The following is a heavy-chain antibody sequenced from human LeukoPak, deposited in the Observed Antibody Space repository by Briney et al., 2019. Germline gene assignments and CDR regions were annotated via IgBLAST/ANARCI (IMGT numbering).Heavy chain of an antibody. CDR1: GFTFSSCA. J-gene: IGHJ4*02. V-gene: IGHV3-23*01. CDR3: AKELLGWGNYAFDY. D-gene: IGHD3-16*01. CDR2: VSVNGGTT. Sequence: GGSLRLSCAASGFTFSSCALSWVRQAPGKGLEWVSTVSVNGGTTYYADSVKGRFTISRDNSKNTLYLQMNSLRAEDTAVYFLAKELLGWGNYAFDYGGQEPLVPVP.